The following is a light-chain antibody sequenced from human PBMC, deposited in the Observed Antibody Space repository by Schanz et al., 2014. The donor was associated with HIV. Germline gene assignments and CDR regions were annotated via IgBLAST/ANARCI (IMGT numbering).Light chain of an antibody. CDR2: DVT. CDR1: SSDIGAYDF. Sequence: QSVLTQPPSASGSPGQSVTISCVGTSSDIGAYDFVSWYQQHPGRAPQLMIYDVTYRPSGVSDRFSGSKSGNTASLSISGLQAEDEADYYCSSYSSESSPYVFGTGTKVTVL. J-gene: IGLJ1*01. CDR3: SSYSSESSPYV. V-gene: IGLV2-8*01.